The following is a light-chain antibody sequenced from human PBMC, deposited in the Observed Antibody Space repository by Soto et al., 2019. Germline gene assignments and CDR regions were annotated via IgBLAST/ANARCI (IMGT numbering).Light chain of an antibody. J-gene: IGKJ5*01. CDR2: AAS. V-gene: IGKV1-17*01. Sequence: DIQMTQSPSSLSASVGDRVTITCRASQGIRNDLAWYQQKPGKAPKRLIYAASSLQSGVPSRFSGSGSGTEFTRTISSLQPEDFATYYCLQHNNYPPLTLGQGTRLEIK. CDR1: QGIRND. CDR3: LQHNNYPPLT.